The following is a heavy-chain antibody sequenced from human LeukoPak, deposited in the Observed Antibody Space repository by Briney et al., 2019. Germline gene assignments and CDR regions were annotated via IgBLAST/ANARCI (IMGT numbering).Heavy chain of an antibody. V-gene: IGHV4-39*07. CDR1: GGSISSGGYY. J-gene: IGHJ3*02. D-gene: IGHD1-26*01. CDR2: IYHSGST. Sequence: PSQTLSLTSTVSGGSISSGGYYWGWIRQPPGKGLEWSGSIYHSGSTYYNPSLKSRITISVDTSKNQFSLRLSSVTAADTAVYYCAREGVVGATFWSRDAFDIWGQGTMVTVSS. CDR3: AREGVVGATFWSRDAFDI.